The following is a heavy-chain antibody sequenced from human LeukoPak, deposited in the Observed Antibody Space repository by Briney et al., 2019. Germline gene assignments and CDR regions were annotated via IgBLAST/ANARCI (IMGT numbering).Heavy chain of an antibody. CDR1: GFTFSNAW. J-gene: IGHJ5*02. D-gene: IGHD3-3*01. V-gene: IGHV4-59*01. Sequence: GSLRLSCAASGFTFSNAWMNWVRQAPGKGLEWIGYIYYSGSTNYNPSLKSRVTISVDTSKNQFSLKLSSVTAADTAVYYCARYNYDFWSGYSKWFDPWGQGTLVTVSS. CDR3: ARYNYDFWSGYSKWFDP. CDR2: IYYSGST.